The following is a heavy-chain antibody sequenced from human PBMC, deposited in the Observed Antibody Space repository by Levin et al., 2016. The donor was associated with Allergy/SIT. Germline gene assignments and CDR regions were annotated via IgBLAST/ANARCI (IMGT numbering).Heavy chain of an antibody. Sequence: GESLKISCAASGFTFSSYSMNWVRQAPGKGLEWVSAISGSGGSTYYADSVKGRFTISRDNSKNTLYLQMNSLRAEDTAVYYCAKNPRGYSSSGDYWGQGTLVTVSS. CDR2: ISGSGGST. J-gene: IGHJ4*02. CDR1: GFTFSSYS. D-gene: IGHD6-13*01. V-gene: IGHV3-23*01. CDR3: AKNPRGYSSSGDY.